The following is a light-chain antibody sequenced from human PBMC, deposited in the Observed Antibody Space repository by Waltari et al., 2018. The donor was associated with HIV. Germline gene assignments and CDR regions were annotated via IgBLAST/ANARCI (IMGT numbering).Light chain of an antibody. CDR3: AAWNDSLSGYV. V-gene: IGLV1-47*01. CDR2: RNN. CDR1: NSNIGRNY. Sequence: QSVLTQPPSASGTPGQRVTISCSGSNSNIGRNYVYWHQQLPGTAPKLLIYRNNQRPSGVPDRFSGSKSGTSASLAINGLRSEDEADYYCAAWNDSLSGYVFGTGTKVTV. J-gene: IGLJ1*01.